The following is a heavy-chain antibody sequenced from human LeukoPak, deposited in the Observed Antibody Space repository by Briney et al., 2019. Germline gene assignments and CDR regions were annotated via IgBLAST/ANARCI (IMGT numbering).Heavy chain of an antibody. CDR1: GGSISSYY. D-gene: IGHD1-26*01. CDR3: ARKMVGATGFDY. V-gene: IGHV4-59*01. J-gene: IGHJ4*02. Sequence: SETLSLTCTVSGGSISSYYWSWIRQPPGKGLEWIGYIYYSGSTNYNPSLKSRVTISVDTSKNQFSLKLSSVTAADTAVYYCARKMVGATGFDYWGQGTLVTVSS. CDR2: IYYSGST.